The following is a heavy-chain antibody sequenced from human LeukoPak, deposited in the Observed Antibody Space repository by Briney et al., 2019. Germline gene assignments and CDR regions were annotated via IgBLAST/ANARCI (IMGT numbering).Heavy chain of an antibody. J-gene: IGHJ5*02. D-gene: IGHD6-19*01. Sequence: PGGSLRLSCAASGFTFSSYGMSWVRQAPGKGLEWVSAISVSGGSTYYADTVKGRFTISRDNSKNTLSLQMNSLRAEDTAVYYCAKGSAVAAPRNWFDPWGRGTLVTVSS. CDR2: ISVSGGST. CDR3: AKGSAVAAPRNWFDP. V-gene: IGHV3-23*01. CDR1: GFTFSSYG.